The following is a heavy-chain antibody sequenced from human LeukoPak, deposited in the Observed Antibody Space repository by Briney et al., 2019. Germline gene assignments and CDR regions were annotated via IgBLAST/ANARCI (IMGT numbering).Heavy chain of an antibody. CDR1: GGSISRYY. CDR3: AMSPGSNFEV. V-gene: IGHV4-59*01. J-gene: IGHJ3*01. Sequence: PSETLSLTCSVSGGSISRYYWSWIRQPPGKGLEWIGYIYYSGSTNYNSSLKSRVTISVDTSKNQFSLKLSSVTAADTAVYYCAMSPGSNFEVWGRGTMVTVSS. CDR2: IYYSGST.